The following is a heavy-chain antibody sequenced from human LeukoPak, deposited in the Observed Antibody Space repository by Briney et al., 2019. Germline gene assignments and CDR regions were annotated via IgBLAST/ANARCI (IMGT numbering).Heavy chain of an antibody. CDR1: GDSMTGYY. V-gene: IGHV4-59*01. CDR3: ARALSGSRLTDF. J-gene: IGHJ4*02. D-gene: IGHD5-12*01. Sequence: SETLSLTCTVSGDSMTGYYWSWIRQPPGKELEWIGYIYYSGSTNYNPSLKSRVTISQDTTKNQFSLNLRSVTAADTAVYYCARALSGSRLTDFWGQGTLVTVSS. CDR2: IYYSGST.